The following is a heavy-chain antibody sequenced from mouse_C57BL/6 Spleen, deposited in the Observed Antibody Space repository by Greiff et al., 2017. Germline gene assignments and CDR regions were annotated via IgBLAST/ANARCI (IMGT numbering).Heavy chain of an antibody. CDR2: IRNKANCYTT. J-gene: IGHJ4*01. D-gene: IGHD1-1*01. CDR1: GFTFTAYY. V-gene: IGHV7-3*01. CDR3: ARGDYYCSTYYYAMDY. Sequence: EVMLVESGGGLVQPGGSLSLSCAASGFTFTAYYMSWVRQPPGKALEWLGFIRNKANCYTTEYSASVKGRFTISRDNSQSILYLQMNALRAEDSAAYYCARGDYYCSTYYYAMDYWGQGTSVTVSS.